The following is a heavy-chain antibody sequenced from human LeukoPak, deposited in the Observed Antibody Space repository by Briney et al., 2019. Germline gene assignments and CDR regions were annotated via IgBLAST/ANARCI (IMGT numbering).Heavy chain of an antibody. Sequence: SETLSLTCAVYGGSFSGYYWSWIRQPPGKGLEWIGEINHSGSTNYNPSLKSRVTISVVTSKNQFSLKLSSVTAADTAVYYCARGLGSDYGDKGRVGTINWFDPWGQGTLVTVSS. J-gene: IGHJ5*02. CDR1: GGSFSGYY. CDR2: INHSGST. V-gene: IGHV4-34*01. CDR3: ARGLGSDYGDKGRVGTINWFDP. D-gene: IGHD4-17*01.